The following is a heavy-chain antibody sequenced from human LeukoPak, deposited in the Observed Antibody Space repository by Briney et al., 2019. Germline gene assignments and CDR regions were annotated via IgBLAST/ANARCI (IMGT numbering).Heavy chain of an antibody. J-gene: IGHJ4*02. CDR1: GGSFSGYY. V-gene: IGHV4-34*01. CDR2: INHSGST. Sequence: PSETLSLTCAVYGGSFSGYYWSWIRQPPGKGLEWIGEINHSGSTNYNPSLKSRVTISVDTSKNQFSLKLSSVTAADTAVYYCAREHPYSSGWYGAFDYWGQETLVTVSS. CDR3: AREHPYSSGWYGAFDY. D-gene: IGHD6-19*01.